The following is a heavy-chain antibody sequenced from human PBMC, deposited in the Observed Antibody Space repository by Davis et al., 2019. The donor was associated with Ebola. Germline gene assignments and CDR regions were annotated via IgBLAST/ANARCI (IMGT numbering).Heavy chain of an antibody. V-gene: IGHV4-4*02. CDR3: TRCYYIGNWFDP. J-gene: IGHJ5*02. CDR2: ISQSGST. D-gene: IGHD3-10*01. Sequence: SETLSLTCAVSGDSISSSNWWSWVRQPPGKGLEWIGEISQSGSTNYNPSLKSRVTISVDTSKNQFSLKLSSVTAADTAVYYCTRCYYIGNWFDPWGQGTLVTVSS. CDR1: GDSISSSNW.